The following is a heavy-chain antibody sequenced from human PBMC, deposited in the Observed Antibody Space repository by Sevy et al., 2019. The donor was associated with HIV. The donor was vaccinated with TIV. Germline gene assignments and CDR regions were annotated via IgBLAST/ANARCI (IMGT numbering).Heavy chain of an antibody. J-gene: IGHJ4*02. CDR2: IRSKDYGGAT. CDR3: TSGYYYDGSGYSDY. CDR1: GFTFGDYA. D-gene: IGHD3-22*01. V-gene: IGHV3-49*03. Sequence: GGSLRLSCTGSGFTFGDYAMSWFRQAPGMGLEWVGFIRSKDYGGATEYAASVKGRVTISRDDSKSIADLQMNSLKTEDTDVYYCTSGYYYDGSGYSDYWGQGTLVTVSS.